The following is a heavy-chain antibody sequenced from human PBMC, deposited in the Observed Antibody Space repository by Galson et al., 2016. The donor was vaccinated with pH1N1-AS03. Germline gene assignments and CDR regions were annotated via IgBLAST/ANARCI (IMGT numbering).Heavy chain of an antibody. D-gene: IGHD7-27*01. Sequence: SLRLSCAASGFVFSNYAMTWVRQAPGKGLEWVSSISGSGGSTYYADSVKGRFAIPRDNSKNTLYLQMNSLRADDTALYYCAKALGIGYYYYYGLDVWGQGTTVTVS. CDR2: ISGSGGST. V-gene: IGHV3-23*01. J-gene: IGHJ6*02. CDR1: GFVFSNYA. CDR3: AKALGIGYYYYYGLDV.